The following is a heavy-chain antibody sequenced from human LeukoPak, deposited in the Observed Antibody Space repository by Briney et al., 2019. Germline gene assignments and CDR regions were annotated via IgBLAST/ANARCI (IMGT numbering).Heavy chain of an antibody. V-gene: IGHV1-69*04. D-gene: IGHD5-12*01. CDR2: IIPILGIA. Sequence: SVKVSCKASGGTFSSCAISWVRQAPGQGLEWMGRIIPILGIANYAQKFQGRVTITADKSTSTAYMELSSLRSEDTAVYYCASPPPSYSGYDFTFDYWGQGTLVTVSS. CDR3: ASPPPSYSGYDFTFDY. CDR1: GGTFSSCA. J-gene: IGHJ4*02.